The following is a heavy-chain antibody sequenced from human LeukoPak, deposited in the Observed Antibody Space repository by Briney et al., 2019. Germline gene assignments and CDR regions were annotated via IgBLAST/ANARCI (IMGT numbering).Heavy chain of an antibody. CDR2: INHSGST. V-gene: IGHV4-34*01. D-gene: IGHD3-22*01. J-gene: IGHJ4*02. CDR3: ARHSRYYYDSSGYYYFDY. Sequence: GSLRLSCAASGFTFSDHYLDWVRQPPGKGLEWIGEINHSGSTNYNPSLKSRVTISVDTSKNQFSLKLSSVTAADTAVYYCARHSRYYYDSSGYYYFDYWGQGTLVTVSS. CDR1: GFTFSDHY.